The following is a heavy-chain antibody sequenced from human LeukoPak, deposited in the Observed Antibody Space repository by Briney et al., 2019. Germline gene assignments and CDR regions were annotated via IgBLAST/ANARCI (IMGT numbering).Heavy chain of an antibody. V-gene: IGHV3-7*01. J-gene: IGHJ5*02. CDR3: ARRLSGSQDT. CDR1: GFTFSSYA. Sequence: GGSLRLSCAASGFTFSSYAMSWVRQAPGKGLEWVANIKQDGSEKYYVDSVKGRFTISRDNAKNSLYLQMNSLRAEDTAVYYCARRLSGSQDTWGQGTLVTVSS. CDR2: IKQDGSEK. D-gene: IGHD1-26*01.